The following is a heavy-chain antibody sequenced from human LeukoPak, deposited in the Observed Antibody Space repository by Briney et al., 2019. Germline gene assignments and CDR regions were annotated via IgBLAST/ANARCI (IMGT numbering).Heavy chain of an antibody. CDR1: GGSFSGYY. CDR3: ARGFPPYDYVWGSYRLYYFDY. CDR2: INHSGST. D-gene: IGHD3-16*02. J-gene: IGHJ4*02. V-gene: IGHV4-34*01. Sequence: SETLSLTCAVYGGSFSGYYWSWIRQPPGKGLEWIGEINHSGSTNYNPSLKSRVTISVDTSKKQFSLKLSSVTAADTAVYYCARGFPPYDYVWGSYRLYYFDYWGQGTLVTVSS.